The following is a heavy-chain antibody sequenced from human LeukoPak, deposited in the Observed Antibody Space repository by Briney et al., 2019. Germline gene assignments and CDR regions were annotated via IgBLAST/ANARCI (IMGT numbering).Heavy chain of an antibody. J-gene: IGHJ6*04. V-gene: IGHV3-30-3*01. Sequence: PGGSLRLSCAASGFTSSSYAMHWVRQAPGKGLEWVAVISYDGSNKYYADSVKGRFTISRDNSKNTLYLQMNSLRAEDTAVYYCARAVAAYYYYYGMDVWGKGTTVTVSS. D-gene: IGHD6-19*01. CDR2: ISYDGSNK. CDR3: ARAVAAYYYYYGMDV. CDR1: GFTSSSYA.